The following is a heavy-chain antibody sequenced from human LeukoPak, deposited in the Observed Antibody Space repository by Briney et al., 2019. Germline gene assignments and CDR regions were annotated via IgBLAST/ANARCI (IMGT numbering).Heavy chain of an antibody. V-gene: IGHV4-59*08. CDR2: IYYSRST. CDR3: ERRDPVAGIDY. CDR1: GGSISRYY. D-gene: IGHD6-19*01. J-gene: IGHJ4*02. Sequence: SETLALTCTVSGGSISRYYWSWSRQPPGKGLEWIGDIYYSRSTNYNPSLKSRVNILVETSKNQFSLKLSSVTAEDTAVYYCERRDPVAGIDYWGQGTLVNVFS.